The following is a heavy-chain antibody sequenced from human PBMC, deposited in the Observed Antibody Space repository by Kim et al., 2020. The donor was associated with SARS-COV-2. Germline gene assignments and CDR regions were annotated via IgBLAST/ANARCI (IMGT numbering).Heavy chain of an antibody. Sequence: GGSLRLSCAASGFTFSTNAMSWVRQAPGKGLEWVSGISGSGGSTYYADSVKGRFTISRDNSKNTLYLQMNSLRAEDTAVYYCAKRGPTSGWPTVNFEFWGQGTLATVSS. CDR1: GFTFSTNA. CDR3: AKRGPTSGWPTVNFEF. CDR2: ISGSGGST. J-gene: IGHJ4*02. D-gene: IGHD6-19*01. V-gene: IGHV3-23*01.